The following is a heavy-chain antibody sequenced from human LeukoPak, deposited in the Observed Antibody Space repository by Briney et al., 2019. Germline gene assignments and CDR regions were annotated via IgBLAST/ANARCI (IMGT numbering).Heavy chain of an antibody. CDR1: GGSFSGYY. V-gene: IGHV4-34*01. D-gene: IGHD2-21*02. CDR2: GSESGGT. Sequence: ETLSLTCAVYGGSFSGYYWSWIRQPPGKGLEWIGEGSESGGTKFNPSLKSRVTISVDTSKNQFSLKLSSVTAADTAVYYCARGTVTAEDAFDIWGQGTMVTVSS. J-gene: IGHJ3*02. CDR3: ARGTVTAEDAFDI.